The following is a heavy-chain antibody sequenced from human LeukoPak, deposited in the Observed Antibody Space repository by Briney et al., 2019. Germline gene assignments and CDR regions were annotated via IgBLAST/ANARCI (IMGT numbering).Heavy chain of an antibody. Sequence: SVKVSCKASGGTFSSYAISWVRQAPGQGLEWMGGIIPIFGTANYAQKFQGRVTITADESTSTAYMELSSLRSEDTAVYYCARGPDLEFWSGYTNYYMDVWGKGTTVTVSS. J-gene: IGHJ6*03. CDR1: GGTFSSYA. CDR2: IIPIFGTA. D-gene: IGHD3-3*01. CDR3: ARGPDLEFWSGYTNYYMDV. V-gene: IGHV1-69*13.